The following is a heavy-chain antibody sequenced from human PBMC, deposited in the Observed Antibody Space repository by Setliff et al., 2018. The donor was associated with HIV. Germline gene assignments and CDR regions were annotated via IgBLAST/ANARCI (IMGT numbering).Heavy chain of an antibody. J-gene: IGHJ3*02. Sequence: GSLRLSCAASGFTFSSYSMSWVRQAPGKGLVWVSRINSDGSSTSYADSVKGRFTISRDNPKNMLYLQMNSLRGEDTAVYYCARVRDYYDSGAQAFDIWGQGTMVTVSS. D-gene: IGHD3-22*01. CDR3: ARVRDYYDSGAQAFDI. CDR1: GFTFSSYS. CDR2: INSDGSST. V-gene: IGHV3-74*01.